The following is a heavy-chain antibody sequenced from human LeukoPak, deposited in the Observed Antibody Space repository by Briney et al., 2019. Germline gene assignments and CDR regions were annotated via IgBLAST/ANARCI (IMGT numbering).Heavy chain of an antibody. J-gene: IGHJ6*02. Sequence: GGSLRLSCAASGFPFSSHWLSWFRQSPGKGLEWVSVIYSGGSTYYADSVKGRFTISRDNSKNTLYLQMNSLRAEDTAVYYCARDRGRIAAAGDYYYYYGMDVWGQGTTVTVSS. D-gene: IGHD6-13*01. CDR2: IYSGGST. CDR3: ARDRGRIAAAGDYYYYYGMDV. V-gene: IGHV3-66*01. CDR1: GFPFSSHW.